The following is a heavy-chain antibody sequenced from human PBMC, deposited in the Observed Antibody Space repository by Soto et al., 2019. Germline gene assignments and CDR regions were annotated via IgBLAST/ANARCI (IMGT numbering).Heavy chain of an antibody. J-gene: IGHJ4*02. CDR3: LGITMVRGVDY. CDR2: ISYDGTNK. V-gene: IGHV3-30*04. D-gene: IGHD3-10*01. Sequence: GGSLRLSCAASGFMFSAYAMLWVRQAPGKGLEWVAAISYDGTNKYYADSIKGRFTISRDNSANTLFLQVNSLRAEDTAVYYCLGITMVRGVDYWGQGTLVTVSS. CDR1: GFMFSAYA.